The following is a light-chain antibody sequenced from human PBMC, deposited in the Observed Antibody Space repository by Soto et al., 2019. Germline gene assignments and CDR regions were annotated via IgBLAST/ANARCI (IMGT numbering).Light chain of an antibody. J-gene: IGLJ2*01. CDR2: EVI. Sequence: QSVLTQPASVSGSPGQSITISCTGTSSDVGGYNYVSWYQQHPGKAPKLMIYEVINRPSGVSHRFSGSKSGSTASLTISGLQAEDEDDYYCSSYTSSSPPVVFGGGTKVTVL. CDR3: SSYTSSSPPVV. V-gene: IGLV2-14*01. CDR1: SSDVGGYNY.